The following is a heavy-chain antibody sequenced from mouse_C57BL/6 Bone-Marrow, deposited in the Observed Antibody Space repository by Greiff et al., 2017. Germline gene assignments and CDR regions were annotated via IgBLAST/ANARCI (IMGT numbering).Heavy chain of an antibody. CDR2: IRNKADGYTT. CDR3: AATWGFAY. CDR1: GFTFTDYY. Sequence: EAMFVESGGGLVQPGGSLSLSCAASGFTFTDYYMTWVRQPPGKALEWLGFIRNKADGYTTEYSASVKGRLTITRDNSQSILYLQMNALGSAGSATYYCAATWGFAYWGQGTLVTVSA. J-gene: IGHJ3*01. V-gene: IGHV7-3*01.